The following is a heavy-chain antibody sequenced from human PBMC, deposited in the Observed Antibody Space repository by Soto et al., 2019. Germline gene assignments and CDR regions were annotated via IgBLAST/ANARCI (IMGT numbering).Heavy chain of an antibody. CDR3: ARQLRDCTNGVCYTNYYYYYYMDV. Sequence: SSYYWSWIRQPPGKGLEWIGYIYYSGSTNYNPSLKSRVTISVDTSKNQFSLKLSSVTAADTAVYYCARQLRDCTNGVCYTNYYYYYYMDVWGKGTTVTVSS. CDR1: SSYY. CDR2: IYYSGST. D-gene: IGHD2-8*01. V-gene: IGHV4-59*08. J-gene: IGHJ6*03.